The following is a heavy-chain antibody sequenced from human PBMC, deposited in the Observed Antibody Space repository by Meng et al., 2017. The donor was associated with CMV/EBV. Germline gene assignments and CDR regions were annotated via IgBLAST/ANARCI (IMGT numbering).Heavy chain of an antibody. Sequence: SETLSLTCTVSGGSISSYYWSWIRQPPGKGLEWIGYNYYSGSTNYNPSLKSRVTISVDTSKNQFSLKLSSVTAADTAVYYCARGGGYYDFWSGYYIDYWGQGTLVTVSS. CDR1: GGSISSYY. CDR2: NYYSGST. D-gene: IGHD3-3*01. V-gene: IGHV4-59*01. J-gene: IGHJ4*02. CDR3: ARGGGYYDFWSGYYIDY.